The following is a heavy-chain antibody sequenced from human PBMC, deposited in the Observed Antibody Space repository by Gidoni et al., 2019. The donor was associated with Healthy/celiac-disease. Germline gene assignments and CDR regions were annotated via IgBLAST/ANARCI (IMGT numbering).Heavy chain of an antibody. Sequence: EVQLVESGGGLVKPGGSLRLSCAASGFPFSSYSMNWVRQAPGKGLEWVSSISSSSSYIYYADSVKGRFTISRDNAKNSLYLQMNSLRAEDTAVYYCARVETTVTTLWFDPWGQGTLVSVSS. V-gene: IGHV3-21*01. CDR3: ARVETTVTTLWFDP. J-gene: IGHJ5*02. CDR1: GFPFSSYS. CDR2: ISSSSSYI. D-gene: IGHD4-17*01.